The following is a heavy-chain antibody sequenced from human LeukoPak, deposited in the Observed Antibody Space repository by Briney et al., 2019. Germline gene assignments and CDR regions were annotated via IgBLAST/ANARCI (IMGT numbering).Heavy chain of an antibody. CDR3: ARSVLRYFDDDAFDI. D-gene: IGHD3-9*01. J-gene: IGHJ3*02. Sequence: GGSLRLSCAAYGFPFSDYYMTWIRQAPGKGLVWVSCISTSGRTIYYADSVKGRFTISRENAQNSLYLQMNSLRVEDTAVYYCARSVLRYFDDDAFDIWGQGTMVTVSS. CDR2: ISTSGRTI. CDR1: GFPFSDYY. V-gene: IGHV3-11*04.